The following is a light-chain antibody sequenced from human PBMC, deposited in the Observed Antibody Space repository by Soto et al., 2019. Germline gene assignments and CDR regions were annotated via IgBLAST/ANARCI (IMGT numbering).Light chain of an antibody. CDR3: CSYVGGYSYV. V-gene: IGLV2-11*01. CDR2: DVS. J-gene: IGLJ1*01. Sequence: QSALTQPRSVSGSPGQSVTVSCIGTSSDVGDYNSVSWYQQHPGKAPKLMIYDVSKRPSGVPDRFSGSKSGNTASLTISGLQAEDEADYYCCSYVGGYSYVFGIGTKLPS. CDR1: SSDVGDYNS.